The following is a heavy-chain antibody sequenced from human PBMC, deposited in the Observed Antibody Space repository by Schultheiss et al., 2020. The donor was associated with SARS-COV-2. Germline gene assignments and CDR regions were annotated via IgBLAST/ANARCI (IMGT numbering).Heavy chain of an antibody. V-gene: IGHV3-23*01. J-gene: IGHJ4*02. D-gene: IGHD3-3*01. CDR3: ARSPNYDFWSGLMYYFDY. CDR2: ISGSGGST. CDR1: GFTFSSYA. Sequence: GESLKISCAASGFTFSSYAMSWVRQAPGKGLEWVSAISGSGGSTYYADSVKGRFTISRDNAKNSLYLQMNSLRAEDTAVYYCARSPNYDFWSGLMYYFDYWGQGTLVTVSS.